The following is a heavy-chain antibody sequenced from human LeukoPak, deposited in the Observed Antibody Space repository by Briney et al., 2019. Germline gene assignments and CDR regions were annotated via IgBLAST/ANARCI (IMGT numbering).Heavy chain of an antibody. D-gene: IGHD5-12*01. Sequence: GGSLRLSCAASGFTFSSYAMSWVRQAPAKGLEWVSAISGSGCSTYYADSVKGRFTISRDNSKNKLYLQMNSLRAEDTAFYYCAKDSVATVVSLFDYWGQGTLVTVSS. V-gene: IGHV3-23*01. CDR3: AKDSVATVVSLFDY. CDR2: ISGSGCST. CDR1: GFTFSSYA. J-gene: IGHJ4*02.